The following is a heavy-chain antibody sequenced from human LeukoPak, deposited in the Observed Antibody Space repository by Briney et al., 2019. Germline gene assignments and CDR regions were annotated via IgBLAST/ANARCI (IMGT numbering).Heavy chain of an antibody. CDR3: AKDPRDTAMDDIDY. D-gene: IGHD5-18*01. CDR1: GFTVSSNY. J-gene: IGHJ4*02. CDR2: IYSGGST. V-gene: IGHV3-66*01. Sequence: GGSLRLSCAASGFTVSSNYMSWVRQAPGKGLEWVSVIYSGGSTYYADSVKGRFTISRDNSKNTLYLQMNSLRAEDTAVYYCAKDPRDTAMDDIDYWGQGTLVTVSS.